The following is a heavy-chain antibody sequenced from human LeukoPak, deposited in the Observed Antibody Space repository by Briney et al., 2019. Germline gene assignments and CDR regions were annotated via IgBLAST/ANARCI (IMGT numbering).Heavy chain of an antibody. CDR2: ISAYNGNT. D-gene: IGHD6-6*01. CDR1: GYTFTSYG. V-gene: IGHV1-18*01. J-gene: IGHJ3*02. Sequence: ASVKVSCKASGYTFTSYGISWVRQAPGQGLEWMGWISAYNGNTNYAQKLQGRVTMTTDTSTSTAYMELRSLRSDDTAVYYCARASLEIAAFLRGVDAFDIWGQGTMVTVSS. CDR3: ARASLEIAAFLRGVDAFDI.